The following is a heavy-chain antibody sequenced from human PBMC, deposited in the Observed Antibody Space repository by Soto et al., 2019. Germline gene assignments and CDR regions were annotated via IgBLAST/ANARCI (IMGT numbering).Heavy chain of an antibody. Sequence: CKGSGYSFTSYWIGWVRQMPGKGLEWMGIIYPGDSDTRYSPSFQGQVTISADKSISTAYLQWSSLKASDTAMYYCARLPLYCSGGSCYWLDYWGQGTLVTVSS. CDR2: IYPGDSDT. V-gene: IGHV5-51*01. CDR3: ARLPLYCSGGSCYWLDY. CDR1: GYSFTSYW. J-gene: IGHJ4*02. D-gene: IGHD2-15*01.